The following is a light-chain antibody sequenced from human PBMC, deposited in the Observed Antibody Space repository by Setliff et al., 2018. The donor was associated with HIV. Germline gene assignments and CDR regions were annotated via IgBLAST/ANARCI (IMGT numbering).Light chain of an antibody. CDR2: SNN. CDR3: AAWDGSLNGYV. Sequence: QSVLTQPPSASGTPGQRVTISCSGSSSNIGSNTVNWYQQLPGTAPKLLIYSNNQRPSGVPDRFSGSKSGTSASLAISGLQPEDEADYYCAAWDGSLNGYVFGTGTKVTV. CDR1: SSNIGSNT. V-gene: IGLV1-44*01. J-gene: IGLJ1*01.